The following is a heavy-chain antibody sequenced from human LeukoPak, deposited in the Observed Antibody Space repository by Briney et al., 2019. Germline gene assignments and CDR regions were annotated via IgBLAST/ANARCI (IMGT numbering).Heavy chain of an antibody. CDR3: ARDLRGSSWNYFDY. Sequence: SETLSLTCAVYGGSFSGYYWSWIRQPPGKGLEWIGEINHSGSTNYNPSLKSRVTISVDTSKNQFSLQLNSVTPEDTALYYCARDLRGSSWNYFDYWGQGTLVTASS. CDR1: GGSFSGYY. J-gene: IGHJ4*02. D-gene: IGHD6-13*01. CDR2: INHSGST. V-gene: IGHV4-34*01.